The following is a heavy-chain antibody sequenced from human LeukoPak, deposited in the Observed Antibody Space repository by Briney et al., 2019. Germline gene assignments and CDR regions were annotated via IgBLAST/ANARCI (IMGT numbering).Heavy chain of an antibody. Sequence: SETLSLTCTVSGGSINSYYWSWIRQPPGKGLEWIGYIYYSGNTNYNSSLKSRVTISVDTSKNQFSLKLRSVTAADTAVYYCARLRYSYGYPDFDYWGQGTLVTVSS. D-gene: IGHD5-18*01. CDR2: IYYSGNT. CDR3: ARLRYSYGYPDFDY. V-gene: IGHV4-59*01. J-gene: IGHJ4*02. CDR1: GGSINSYY.